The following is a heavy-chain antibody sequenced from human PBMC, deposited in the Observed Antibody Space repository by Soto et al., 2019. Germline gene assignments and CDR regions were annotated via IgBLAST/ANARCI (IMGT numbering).Heavy chain of an antibody. V-gene: IGHV4-30-4*01. J-gene: IGHJ5*02. CDR2: IYYSGST. D-gene: IGHD3-3*01. CDR1: GGSISSGDYY. CDR3: ARFPRITIFGVGKNWFDP. Sequence: SETLSLTCTVSGGSISSGDYYWSWIRQPPGKGLEWIGYIYYSGSTYYNPSLKSRVTISVDTSKDQFSLKLSSVTAADTAVYYCARFPRITIFGVGKNWFDPWGQGTMVTVSS.